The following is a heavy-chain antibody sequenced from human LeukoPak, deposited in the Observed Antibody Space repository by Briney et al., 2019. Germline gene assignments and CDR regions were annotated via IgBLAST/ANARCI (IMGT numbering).Heavy chain of an antibody. V-gene: IGHV1-69*13. Sequence: ASVKVSCKASGYTFITYGISWVRQAPGQGLEWMGGIIPIFGTANYAQKFQGRVTITADESTSTAYMELSSLRSEDTAVYYCASGTKYSSSFYQYFDYWGQGTLVTVSS. CDR3: ASGTKYSSSFYQYFDY. CDR2: IIPIFGTA. D-gene: IGHD6-6*01. J-gene: IGHJ4*02. CDR1: GYTFITYG.